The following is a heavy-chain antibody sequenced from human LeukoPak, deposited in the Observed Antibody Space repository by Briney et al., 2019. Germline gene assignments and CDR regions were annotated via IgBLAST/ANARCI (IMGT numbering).Heavy chain of an antibody. V-gene: IGHV3-11*01. Sequence: GGSLRLSCAASGFTFSDYYISWIRQAPGKGLEWVSYISSSGSTIYYADSVKGRFTISRDNAKNSLYLQMNSLRAEDTAVYYCARYGANYYYYGMGVWGQGTTVTVSS. CDR1: GFTFSDYY. CDR3: ARYGANYYYYGMGV. J-gene: IGHJ6*02. D-gene: IGHD3-10*01. CDR2: ISSSGSTI.